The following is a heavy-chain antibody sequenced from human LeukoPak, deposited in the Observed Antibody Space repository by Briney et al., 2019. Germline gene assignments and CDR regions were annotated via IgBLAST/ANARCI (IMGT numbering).Heavy chain of an antibody. CDR1: GDSISSYY. Sequence: PSETLSLTCTVSGDSISSYYWSWIRQPPGKGLEWIGYIYYIGSTNYNPSLKSRVTISVDTSKNQFSLKLRSVTAADTAVYYCARDYAFDIWGQGTIVTVSS. J-gene: IGHJ3*02. CDR2: IYYIGST. V-gene: IGHV4-59*01. CDR3: ARDYAFDI.